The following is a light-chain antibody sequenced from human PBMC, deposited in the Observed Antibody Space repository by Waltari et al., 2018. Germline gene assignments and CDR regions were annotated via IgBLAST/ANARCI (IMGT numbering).Light chain of an antibody. CDR3: NSYTGSSSWV. J-gene: IGLJ3*02. CDR2: DVS. V-gene: IGLV2-14*03. CDR1: ASDVAFYNY. Sequence: QSALTQPASVSGSPGQSITISCTGTASDVAFYNYVSWYQQHPGKAPKVIIYDVSARPSGVSNRFSGSKSGNTAYLTISGLQAEDEADYYCNSYTGSSSWVFGGGTKLTV.